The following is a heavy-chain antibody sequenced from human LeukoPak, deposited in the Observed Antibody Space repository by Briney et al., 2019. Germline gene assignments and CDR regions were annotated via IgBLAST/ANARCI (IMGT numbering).Heavy chain of an antibody. D-gene: IGHD3-10*01. Sequence: PSETLSLTCTVSGGSINSYYWTWIRQPPGKGLEWIGYIYYSGSTHYNPSLNSRVTISMDTSQNHFSLKLSSVTAADTAIYYCARTSRHFYGSGSTLPPWPADMDVWGQGTKVTVSS. J-gene: IGHJ6*02. CDR1: GGSINSYY. CDR3: ARTSRHFYGSGSTLPPWPADMDV. CDR2: IYYSGST. V-gene: IGHV4-59*01.